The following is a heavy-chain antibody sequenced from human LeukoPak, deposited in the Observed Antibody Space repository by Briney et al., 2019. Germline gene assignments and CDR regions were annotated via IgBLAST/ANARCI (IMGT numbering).Heavy chain of an antibody. D-gene: IGHD4-17*01. CDR2: IYYSGST. CDR1: GGSISSSSYY. CDR3: ARDASTVPFDY. Sequence: SETLSLTCTVSGGSISSSSYYWGWIRQPPGKGLKWIGSIYYSGSTYYNPSLKSRVTISVDTSKNQFSLKLSSVTAADTAVYYCARDASTVPFDYWGQGTLVTVSS. J-gene: IGHJ4*02. V-gene: IGHV4-39*07.